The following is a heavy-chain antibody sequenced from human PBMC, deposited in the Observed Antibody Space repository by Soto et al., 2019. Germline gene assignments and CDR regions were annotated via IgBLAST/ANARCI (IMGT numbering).Heavy chain of an antibody. Sequence: GGSLRLSCAASGFTFSSYGMHWVRQAPGKGLEWVAVISYDGSNKYYADSVKGGFTISRDNSKNTLYLQMNCRRAEDTAVYYCAKDHPLWWLREEYYYYGMDVWGQGTTVTVSS. CDR1: GFTFSSYG. D-gene: IGHD5-12*01. CDR2: ISYDGSNK. J-gene: IGHJ6*02. V-gene: IGHV3-30*18. CDR3: AKDHPLWWLREEYYYYGMDV.